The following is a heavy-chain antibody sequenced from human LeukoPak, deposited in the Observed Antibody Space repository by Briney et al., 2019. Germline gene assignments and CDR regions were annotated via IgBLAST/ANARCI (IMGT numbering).Heavy chain of an antibody. CDR3: ARHDEYSSNHVGLDY. V-gene: IGHV4-59*08. D-gene: IGHD6-13*01. CDR2: LHYSGST. CDR1: GGSISGYY. Sequence: SETLSLTCTVSGGSISGYYWSWIRQPPGKGLEWIGYLHYSGSTNYNPSLKSRVTISVDTSKNQFSLKLTSVTAADTAVYYCARHDEYSSNHVGLDYWGQGTLVIVSS. J-gene: IGHJ4*02.